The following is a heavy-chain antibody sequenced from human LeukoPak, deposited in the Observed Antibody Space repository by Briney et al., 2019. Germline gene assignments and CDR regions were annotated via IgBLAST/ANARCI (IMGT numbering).Heavy chain of an antibody. CDR2: IYYSGST. V-gene: IGHV4-59*12. J-gene: IGHJ4*02. Sequence: SETLSLTCTVSGGSISSYYWSWIRQPPGKGLEWIGYIYYSGSTNYNPSLKSRVTISVDTSKNQFSLKLSSVTAADTAVYYCAREGPPGRTYYYDSSGHDPPSDYWGQGTLVTVSS. CDR1: GGSISSYY. CDR3: AREGPPGRTYYYDSSGHDPPSDY. D-gene: IGHD3-22*01.